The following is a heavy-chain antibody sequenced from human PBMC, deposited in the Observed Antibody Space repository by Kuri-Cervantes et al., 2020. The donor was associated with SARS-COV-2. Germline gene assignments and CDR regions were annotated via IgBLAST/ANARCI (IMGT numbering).Heavy chain of an antibody. J-gene: IGHJ4*02. D-gene: IGHD6-13*01. CDR2: IYSGGST. CDR1: GFTVSSNY. CDR3: AIAAAEFSDY. Sequence: GESLKISCAASGFTVSSNYMSWVRQAPGKGLEWVSVIYSGGSTYYADSVKGRFTISRDNSKNTLYLQMNSLRAEDTAVYYCAIAAAEFSDYWGQGTLVTVSS. V-gene: IGHV3-53*01.